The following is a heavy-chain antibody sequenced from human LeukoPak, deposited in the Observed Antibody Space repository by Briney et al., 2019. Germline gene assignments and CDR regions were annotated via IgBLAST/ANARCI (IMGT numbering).Heavy chain of an antibody. CDR2: ISGTGGAT. V-gene: IGHV3-23*01. CDR3: VKDPRDTYGTNWFVS. Sequence: PGGSLRLSCVASGFSFGNYAMSWVRQAPGKGLQWVSQISGTGGATWYAGFARDRFTISRDNSKKTLYLQMSGLRVEDTAMYYCVKDPRDTYGTNWFVSWGQGILLIVSS. D-gene: IGHD2-21*01. CDR1: GFSFGNYA. J-gene: IGHJ5*01.